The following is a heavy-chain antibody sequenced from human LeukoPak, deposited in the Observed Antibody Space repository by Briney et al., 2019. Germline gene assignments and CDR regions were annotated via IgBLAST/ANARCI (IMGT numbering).Heavy chain of an antibody. CDR1: GFTFTNYG. CDR3: AKDIGRDIGGYDSGGDY. CDR2: ISTSGNTI. D-gene: IGHD5-12*01. V-gene: IGHV3-48*04. Sequence: PGGSLRLSCAASGFTFTNYGMNWVRQAPGKGLEWISYISTSGNTINYADSAKGRFTISRDNAKNSLYLQMNSLRAEDTALYYCAKDIGRDIGGYDSGGDYWGQGTLVTVSS. J-gene: IGHJ4*02.